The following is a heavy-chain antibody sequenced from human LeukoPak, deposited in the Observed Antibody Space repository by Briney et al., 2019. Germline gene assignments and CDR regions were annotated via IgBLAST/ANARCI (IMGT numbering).Heavy chain of an antibody. V-gene: IGHV3-66*01. CDR2: IYSGGST. J-gene: IGHJ4*02. CDR3: ARSGSYPGY. D-gene: IGHD1-26*01. Sequence: PGGSLRLSCAASGFIVSDNYMSWVRQAPGQGLEWVSVIYSGGSTYYADSVKGRFTISRDNSQSTLYLQMNSLRAEDTAVYYCARSGSYPGYWGQGTLVTVSS. CDR1: GFIVSDNY.